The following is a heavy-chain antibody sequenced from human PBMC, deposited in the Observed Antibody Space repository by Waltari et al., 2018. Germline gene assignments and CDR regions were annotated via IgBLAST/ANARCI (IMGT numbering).Heavy chain of an antibody. CDR2: INHSGST. CDR3: ARRMRWLVNYYGMDV. CDR1: GGSFSGYY. D-gene: IGHD6-19*01. V-gene: IGHV4-34*01. J-gene: IGHJ6*02. Sequence: QVQLQQWGAGLLKPSETLSLTCAVYGGSFSGYYWSWIRQPPGMGLEWIGEINHSGSTNYNPSLKSRVTISVDTSKNQFSLKLSSVTAADTAVYYCARRMRWLVNYYGMDVWGQGTTVTVSS.